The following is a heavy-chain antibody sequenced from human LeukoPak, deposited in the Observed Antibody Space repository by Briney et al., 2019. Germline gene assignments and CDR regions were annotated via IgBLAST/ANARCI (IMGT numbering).Heavy chain of an antibody. J-gene: IGHJ4*02. CDR3: ATYNWEYEADY. V-gene: IGHV3-74*01. D-gene: IGHD1-20*01. CDR1: GFTSSNYW. Sequence: GGSLRLSCAASGFTSSNYWIYWVRQVPGKGLVWVSRISPDGKDTSHADSVKGRFTISRDNAKNTLYLRMNSLRAEDTAVYYCATYNWEYEADYWGQGTLVTVSS. CDR2: ISPDGKDT.